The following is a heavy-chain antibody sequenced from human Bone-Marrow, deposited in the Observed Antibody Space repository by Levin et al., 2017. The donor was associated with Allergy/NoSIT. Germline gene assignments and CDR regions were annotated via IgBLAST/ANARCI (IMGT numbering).Heavy chain of an antibody. Sequence: GESLKISCKTSGYNFATYWIGWVRQMPGKGLEWMGIIWPGDSATRYNPSFEGQVTMSVDRSVTTAYLPWNSLKASDTAMYFCARPAGGWGSFYFQFWGQGTLLTVSS. CDR1: GYNFATYW. CDR3: ARPAGGWGSFYFQF. V-gene: IGHV5-51*01. D-gene: IGHD6-19*01. J-gene: IGHJ4*02. CDR2: IWPGDSAT.